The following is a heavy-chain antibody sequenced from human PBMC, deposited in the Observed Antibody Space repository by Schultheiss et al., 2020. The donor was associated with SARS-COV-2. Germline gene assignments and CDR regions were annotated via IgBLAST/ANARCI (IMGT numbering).Heavy chain of an antibody. J-gene: IGHJ3*02. CDR3: TTEQWLPDDAFDI. Sequence: GGSLRLSCAASGFTFDDYGMSWVRQAPGKGLEWVSGINWNGGSTGYADSVKGRFTISRDNSKNTLYLQMNSLKTEDTAVYYCTTEQWLPDDAFDIWGQGTMVTVSS. V-gene: IGHV3-20*04. CDR2: INWNGGST. CDR1: GFTFDDYG. D-gene: IGHD6-19*01.